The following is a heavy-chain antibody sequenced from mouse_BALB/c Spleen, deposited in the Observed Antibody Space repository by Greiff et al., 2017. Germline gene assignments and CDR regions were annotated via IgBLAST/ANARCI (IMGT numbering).Heavy chain of an antibody. V-gene: IGHV1-7*01. D-gene: IGHD4-1*01. CDR1: GYTFTSYW. J-gene: IGHJ3*01. CDR2: INPSTGYT. Sequence: QVQLQQSGAELAKPGASVKMSCKASGYTFTSYWMHWVKQRPGQGLEWIGYINPSTGYTEYNQKFKDKATLTADKSSSTAYMQLSSLTSEDSAVYYCARGLGRQFAYWGQGTLVTVSA. CDR3: ARGLGRQFAY.